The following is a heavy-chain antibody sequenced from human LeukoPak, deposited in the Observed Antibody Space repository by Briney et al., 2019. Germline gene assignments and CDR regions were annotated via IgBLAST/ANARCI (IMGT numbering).Heavy chain of an antibody. CDR2: IYTSGST. Sequence: SETLSLTCTVSGGSISSYYWSWIRQPPGKGLEWIGYIYTSGSTNYNPSLKSRDTISVDTSKTQFSLTLRSVTAADTAVYYCARLGGSSSWYEKVYMDVWGKGTTVTVSS. V-gene: IGHV4-4*09. D-gene: IGHD6-13*01. CDR3: ARLGGSSSWYEKVYMDV. J-gene: IGHJ6*03. CDR1: GGSISSYY.